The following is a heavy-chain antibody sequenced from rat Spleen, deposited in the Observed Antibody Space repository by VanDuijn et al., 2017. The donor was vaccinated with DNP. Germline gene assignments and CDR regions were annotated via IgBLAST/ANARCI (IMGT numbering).Heavy chain of an antibody. D-gene: IGHD5-1*01. V-gene: IGHV5-25*01. CDR3: ARGSGTYYWYFDF. J-gene: IGHJ1*01. CDR1: GFTFSDSY. Sequence: EVQLVETGGGLVQPGRSLKLSCVASGFTFSDSYIAWVRPGPTKGLEWVASITSSGGSPYYPDSVKGRVTISRDNAKNTLYLQMNSRRSEDTATYYCARGSGTYYWYFDFWGPGTMVTVSS. CDR2: ITSSGGSP.